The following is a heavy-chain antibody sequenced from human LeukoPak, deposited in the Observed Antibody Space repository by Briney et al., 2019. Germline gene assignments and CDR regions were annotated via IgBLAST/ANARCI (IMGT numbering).Heavy chain of an antibody. J-gene: IGHJ4*02. CDR3: ARDPANSSSWYGGNDY. V-gene: IGHV3-48*02. D-gene: IGHD6-13*01. CDR1: GFTFSSYS. Sequence: PGGSLRLSCAASGFTFSSYSMNWVRQAPGKGLEWVSYISSSSSTIYYADSVKGRFTISRDNAKNSLYLQMNSLRDEDTAVYYCARDPANSSSWYGGNDYWGQGILVTVSS. CDR2: ISSSSSTI.